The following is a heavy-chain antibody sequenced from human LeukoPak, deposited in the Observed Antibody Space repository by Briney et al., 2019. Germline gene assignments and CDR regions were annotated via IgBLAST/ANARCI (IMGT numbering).Heavy chain of an antibody. Sequence: ASVKGSCKASGYTFSGYYMHWVRQPPGQGLEWMGWINPNSGGTKYAQKFQGRVTMTRDTSISTAYMELSRLRSDDTAVYYCATEVTDWGQGTLVTVSS. J-gene: IGHJ4*02. V-gene: IGHV1-2*02. CDR3: ATEVTD. CDR2: INPNSGGT. CDR1: GYTFSGYY. D-gene: IGHD5-18*01.